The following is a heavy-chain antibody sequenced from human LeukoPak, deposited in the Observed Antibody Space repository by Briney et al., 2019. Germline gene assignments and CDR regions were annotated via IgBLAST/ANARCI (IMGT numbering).Heavy chain of an antibody. V-gene: IGHV3-48*02. Sequence: PGGSLRLSCAASGFTFSSYSMNWVRQAPGKGLEWVSYISSNSGTIYYADSVKGRFTISRDNAKNSLYLQMNSLRDEDTAVYYRAREVVVVTAPHYFDYWGQGTLVTVSS. J-gene: IGHJ4*02. CDR2: ISSNSGTI. D-gene: IGHD2-21*02. CDR3: AREVVVVTAPHYFDY. CDR1: GFTFSSYS.